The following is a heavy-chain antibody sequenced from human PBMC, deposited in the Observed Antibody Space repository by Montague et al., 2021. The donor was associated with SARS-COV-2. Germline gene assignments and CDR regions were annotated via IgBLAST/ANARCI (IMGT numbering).Heavy chain of an antibody. Sequence: SLSLSCAASGFTFSSYSMNWVRQAPGKGLEWVSYISSSSSTIYYADSLKGRFTISRDNAKNSLYLQMNSLRAEDTAVYYCARDLRWGYYDILTGYYRPLDYWGQGTLVTVSS. V-gene: IGHV3-48*04. D-gene: IGHD3-9*01. CDR3: ARDLRWGYYDILTGYYRPLDY. J-gene: IGHJ4*02. CDR1: GFTFSSYS. CDR2: ISSSSSTI.